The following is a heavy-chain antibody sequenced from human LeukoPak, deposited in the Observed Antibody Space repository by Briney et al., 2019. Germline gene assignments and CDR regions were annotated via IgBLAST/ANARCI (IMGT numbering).Heavy chain of an antibody. CDR3: ATDEGSGTTGFDF. Sequence: NPGGSLRLSCAVSGFTFRDAWMGWVRQAPGKGLEWVGRIKGKTDGGIAEYAPPTKGRVTISRDESKDTDYLHLTGLKIEDTGVYYCATDEGSGTTGFDFWGQGTLVPVSS. D-gene: IGHD1-1*01. J-gene: IGHJ4*02. V-gene: IGHV3-15*01. CDR2: IKGKTDGGIA. CDR1: GFTFRDAW.